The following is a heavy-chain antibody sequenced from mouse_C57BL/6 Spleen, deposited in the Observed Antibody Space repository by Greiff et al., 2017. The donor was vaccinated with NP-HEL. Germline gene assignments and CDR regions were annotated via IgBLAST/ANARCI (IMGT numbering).Heavy chain of an antibody. Sequence: QVQLKQSGAELARPGASVKLSCKASGYTFTSYGISWVKQRTGQGLEWIGEIYPRSGNTYYNEKFKGKATLTADKSSSTAYMELRSLTSEDSAVYFCAIGGSSSGLYAMDYWGQGTSVTVSS. V-gene: IGHV1-81*01. J-gene: IGHJ4*01. D-gene: IGHD3-2*02. CDR1: GYTFTSYG. CDR3: AIGGSSSGLYAMDY. CDR2: IYPRSGNT.